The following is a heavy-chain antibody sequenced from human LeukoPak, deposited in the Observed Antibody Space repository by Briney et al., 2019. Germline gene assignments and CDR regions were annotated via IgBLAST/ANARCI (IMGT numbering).Heavy chain of an antibody. CDR1: GFTCSSYW. J-gene: IGHJ4*02. V-gene: IGHV3-7*01. Sequence: GGSLRLSCAASGFTCSSYWMSWVRQAPGKGLEWVANIKQAGSDKYYVDSVKGRFTISRDNTKNSLYLQMNSLRAEDTAVYYCATAFRGSYDNWGQGTLVTVSS. CDR3: ATAFRGSYDN. CDR2: IKQAGSDK. D-gene: IGHD1-26*01.